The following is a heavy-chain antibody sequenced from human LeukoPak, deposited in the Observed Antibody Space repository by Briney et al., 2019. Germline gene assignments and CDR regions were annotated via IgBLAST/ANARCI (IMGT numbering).Heavy chain of an antibody. CDR2: TSSSSSYI. CDR3: ARVVGATTAFDI. D-gene: IGHD1-26*01. J-gene: IGHJ3*02. Sequence: NPGGSLRLSRAASGFTFSSYSMNWVRQAPGKGLEWVSSTSSSSSYIYYADSVKGRFTISRDNAKNSLYLQMNSLRAEDTAVYYCARVVGATTAFDIWGQGTMVTVSS. CDR1: GFTFSSYS. V-gene: IGHV3-21*01.